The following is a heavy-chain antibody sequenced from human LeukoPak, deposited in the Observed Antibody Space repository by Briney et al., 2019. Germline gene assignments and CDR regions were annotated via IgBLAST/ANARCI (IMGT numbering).Heavy chain of an antibody. CDR3: AKFRGAFTVVRGIIVNAFDN. CDR1: GFTFSSYG. J-gene: IGHJ4*02. CDR2: ISGSGGST. D-gene: IGHD3-10*01. Sequence: GGSLRLSCAASGFTFSSYGMSWVRQAPGKGLEWVSAISGSGGSTYYADSVKGRFTISRDNSKNTLYLQMRSLRAEDTAVYYCAKFRGAFTVVRGIIVNAFDNWGQGILVTVSS. V-gene: IGHV3-23*01.